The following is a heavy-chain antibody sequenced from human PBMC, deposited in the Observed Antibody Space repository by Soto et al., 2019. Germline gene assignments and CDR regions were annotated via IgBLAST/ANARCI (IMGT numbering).Heavy chain of an antibody. CDR1: GYSFTSYW. V-gene: IGHV5-51*01. J-gene: IGHJ4*02. CDR3: ARRPEYSSSVYFDY. D-gene: IGHD6-6*01. CDR2: IYPADSDT. Sequence: GESLKISCKGSGYSFTSYWIGWVRQMPGKGLEWVGIIYPADSDTRYSPSFQGQVTISVDKSISTAYLQWSSLKASDSAMYYCARRPEYSSSVYFDYWGQGXLVTVSS.